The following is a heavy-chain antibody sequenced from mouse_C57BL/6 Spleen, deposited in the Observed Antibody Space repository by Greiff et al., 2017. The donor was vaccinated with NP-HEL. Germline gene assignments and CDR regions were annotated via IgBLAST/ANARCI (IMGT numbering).Heavy chain of an antibody. CDR1: GYSITSGYD. Sequence: EVQLVESGPGMVKPSQSLSLTCTVTGYSITSGYDWHWIRHFPGNKLEWMGYISYSGSTNYNPSLKSRISITHDTSKNHFFLKLNSVTTEDTATYYCAREEIYYGNYFDYWGQGTTLTVSS. J-gene: IGHJ2*01. V-gene: IGHV3-1*01. CDR2: ISYSGST. D-gene: IGHD2-1*01. CDR3: AREEIYYGNYFDY.